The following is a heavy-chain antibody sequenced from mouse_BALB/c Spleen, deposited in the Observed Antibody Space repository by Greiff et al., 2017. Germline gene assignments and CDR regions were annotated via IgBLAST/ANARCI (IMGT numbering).Heavy chain of an antibody. Sequence: DVKLQESGADLVKPSQSLSLTCTVTGYSITSGYSWHWIRQSPGNKLEWRGNIHSSGSTNYNPSLKSRISITRDTSKNQFFLQLNSVTTEDTATYYCARWDWYDGFFDYWGQGTTLTVSS. D-gene: IGHD2-14*01. CDR1: GYSITSGYS. V-gene: IGHV3-1*02. CDR2: IHSSGST. J-gene: IGHJ2*01. CDR3: ARWDWYDGFFDY.